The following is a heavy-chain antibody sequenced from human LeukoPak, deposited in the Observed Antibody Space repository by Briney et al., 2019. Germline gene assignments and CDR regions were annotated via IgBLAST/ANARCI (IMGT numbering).Heavy chain of an antibody. J-gene: IGHJ5*02. V-gene: IGHV3-23*01. CDR3: AAGGGNTFNP. D-gene: IGHD1/OR15-1a*01. CDR2: FTGAAGNI. Sequence: GGSLRLSCAASGFTFTSQALSWVRQAPGKGLEWVSSFTGAAGNIYYADSVKGRFTLSRDTSKETMYLQMNSLRADDTAIYYCAAGGGNTFNPWGQGTLVTVSS. CDR1: GFTFTSQA.